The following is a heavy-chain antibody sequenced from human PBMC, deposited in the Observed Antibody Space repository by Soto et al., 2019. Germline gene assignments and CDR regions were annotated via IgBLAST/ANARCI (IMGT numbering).Heavy chain of an antibody. D-gene: IGHD6-6*01. CDR3: ARGSSIAGLYYGMDV. Sequence: PSETLSLTCAVSGGSISSGDYSWTWIRQHPGKGLEWIGYNYYSGITYYNPSLKSRVTISLDTSKNQFSLKLSSVTAADTAVYYCARGSSIAGLYYGMDVWGQGTTVTVSS. CDR1: GGSISSGDYS. V-gene: IGHV4-31*11. J-gene: IGHJ6*02. CDR2: NYYSGIT.